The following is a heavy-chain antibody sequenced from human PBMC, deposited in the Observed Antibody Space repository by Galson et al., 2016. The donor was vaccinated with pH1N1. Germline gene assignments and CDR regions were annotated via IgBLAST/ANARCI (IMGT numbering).Heavy chain of an antibody. V-gene: IGHV3-21*01. D-gene: IGHD1-26*01. CDR1: GFSFTSYT. Sequence: SLRLSCAASGFSFTSYTMNWVRQAPGKGLEWVSSISASGTYIYYADSVQGRFALTRANAKQSVYLEMSSLRVEDTGVYYCARNALREWESRSGLDVWGHRLTV. J-gene: IGHJ6*02. CDR3: ARNALREWESRSGLDV. CDR2: ISASGTYI.